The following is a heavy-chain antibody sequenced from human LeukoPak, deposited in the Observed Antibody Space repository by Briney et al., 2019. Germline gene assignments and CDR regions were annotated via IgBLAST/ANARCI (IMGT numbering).Heavy chain of an antibody. D-gene: IGHD3-10*01. J-gene: IGHJ4*02. V-gene: IGHV4-30-4*01. Sequence: PSETLSLTCTVSGGSISSGDYYWSWIRQPPGKGLEWIVYIYYSGSTYYNPSLKSRVTISVDTSKNQFSLKLSSVTAADTAVYYCARGFGELFGYYFDYWGQGTLVTVSS. CDR3: ARGFGELFGYYFDY. CDR2: IYYSGST. CDR1: GGSISSGDYY.